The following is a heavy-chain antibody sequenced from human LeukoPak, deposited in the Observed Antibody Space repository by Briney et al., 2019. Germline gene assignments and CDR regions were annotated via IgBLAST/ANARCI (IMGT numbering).Heavy chain of an antibody. Sequence: GGSLRLSCAASGFTFDDYGMSWVRQAPGKGLEWVSGINWNGGSTGYADSVKGRFTISRDNAKNSLYLQMNSLRAEDTALYYCARLGDYYDSSGYLQAIWGQGTMVTVSS. CDR1: GFTFDDYG. V-gene: IGHV3-20*04. CDR2: INWNGGST. J-gene: IGHJ3*02. D-gene: IGHD3-22*01. CDR3: ARLGDYYDSSGYLQAI.